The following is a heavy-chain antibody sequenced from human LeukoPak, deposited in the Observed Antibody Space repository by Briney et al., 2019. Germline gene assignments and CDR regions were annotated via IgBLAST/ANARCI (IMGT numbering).Heavy chain of an antibody. J-gene: IGHJ4*02. CDR3: AKVASLGVGDY. Sequence: PGGSLRLSCAASGFTFSSSPMTWVRQAPVKGLEWVSAISASGGITYYADSVEGRFTISRDNSKNTLYLQLNSLRDEDTALYYCAKVASLGVGDYWGQGTLVTVSS. V-gene: IGHV3-23*01. D-gene: IGHD2-2*01. CDR2: ISASGGIT. CDR1: GFTFSSSP.